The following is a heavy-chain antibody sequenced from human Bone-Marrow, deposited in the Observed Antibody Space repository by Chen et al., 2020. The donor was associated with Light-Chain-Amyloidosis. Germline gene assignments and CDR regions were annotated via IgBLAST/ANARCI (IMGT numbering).Heavy chain of an antibody. CDR3: AKPTGLDWLPGGQDYWYGMNV. D-gene: IGHD3-9*01. CDR1: GYTFTSYG. CDR2: INPYTGDT. V-gene: IGHV1-18*01. Sequence: QVQLVQSGPEVKKPGASVKVSCKASGYTFTSYGLIWVRQAPGRGLEWMGWINPYTGDTHYARNLQDRVLMTADTSTSTVFMELRTLKSDDTAVYYCAKPTGLDWLPGGQDYWYGMNVWGQGTTVTVSS. J-gene: IGHJ6*02.